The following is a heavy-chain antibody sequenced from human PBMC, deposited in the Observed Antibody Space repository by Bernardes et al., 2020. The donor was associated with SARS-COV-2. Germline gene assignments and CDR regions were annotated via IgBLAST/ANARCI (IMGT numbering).Heavy chain of an antibody. CDR1: GFSLSTSGMC. Sequence: SVPTLVKPTQTLTLACTFSGFSLSTSGMCVSWIRQPPGKALEWLALIDWDDDKYYSTSLKTRLTISKDTSKNQVVLTMTNMDPVDTATYYCARMVVTTENLGEYGYDGMDVGGQGTTVTVSS. CDR3: ARMVVTTENLGEYGYDGMDV. CDR2: IDWDDDK. J-gene: IGHJ6*01. D-gene: IGHD4-17*01. V-gene: IGHV2-70*01.